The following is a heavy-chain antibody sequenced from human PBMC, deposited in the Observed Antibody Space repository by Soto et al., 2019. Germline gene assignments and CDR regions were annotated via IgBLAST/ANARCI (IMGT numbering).Heavy chain of an antibody. Sequence: QVKLQESGPGLVKPSQTLSLTCTVSGGSISSGGYYWSWIRQHPGKGLEWIGYIYYSGSTYYNPSLTGRGTISVDTSKIQFSLKLSSVTVADTAVYYCARDTPCTSCWGGMAVWGQGTTVTVSS. J-gene: IGHJ6*02. CDR2: IYYSGST. CDR3: ARDTPCTSCWGGMAV. CDR1: GGSISSGGYY. V-gene: IGHV4-31*03. D-gene: IGHD2-2*01.